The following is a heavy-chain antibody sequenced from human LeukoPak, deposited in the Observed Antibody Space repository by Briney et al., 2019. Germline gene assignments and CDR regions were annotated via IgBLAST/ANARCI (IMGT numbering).Heavy chain of an antibody. CDR2: ISAYNGNT. J-gene: IGHJ5*02. V-gene: IGHV1-18*01. D-gene: IGHD4-17*01. CDR3: ARDAVTTSWFDP. Sequence: GASVKVSCKASGYTFTSYGISWVRQAPGQGLEWMGWISAYNGNTNYAQNLQGRVTMTTDTSTSTAYVELRSLRSDDTAVYYCARDAVTTSWFDPWGQGTLVTVSS. CDR1: GYTFTSYG.